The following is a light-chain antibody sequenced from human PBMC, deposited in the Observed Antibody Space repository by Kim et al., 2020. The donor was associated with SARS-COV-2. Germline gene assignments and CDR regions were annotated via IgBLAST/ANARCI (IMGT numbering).Light chain of an antibody. Sequence: QSVLTQPASVSGSPGQSITISCTGTSSDVGADNYVSWYQQHPGKVPKLMIYDVSERPSGVSNRFTGSKSGNTASLTISGLQAEDEADYYCSSYTTSRTYVFGTGTKVTVL. CDR2: DVS. J-gene: IGLJ1*01. V-gene: IGLV2-14*03. CDR3: SSYTTSRTYV. CDR1: SSDVGADNY.